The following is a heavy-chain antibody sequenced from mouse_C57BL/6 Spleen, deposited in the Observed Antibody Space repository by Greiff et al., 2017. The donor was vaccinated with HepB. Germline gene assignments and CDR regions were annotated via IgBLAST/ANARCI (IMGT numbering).Heavy chain of an antibody. CDR2: ISDGGSYT. CDR1: GFTFSSYA. D-gene: IGHD4-1*02. Sequence: EVKLVESGGGLVKPGGSLKLSCAASGFTFSSYAMSWVRQTPEKRLEWVATISDGGSYTYYPDNVKGRFTISRDNAKNNLYLQMSHLKSEDTAMYYCARDQLWFDYWGQGTTLTVSS. CDR3: ARDQLWFDY. J-gene: IGHJ2*01. V-gene: IGHV5-4*01.